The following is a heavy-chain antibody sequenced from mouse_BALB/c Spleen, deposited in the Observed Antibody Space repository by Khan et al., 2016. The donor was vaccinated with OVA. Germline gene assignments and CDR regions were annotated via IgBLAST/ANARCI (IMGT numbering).Heavy chain of an antibody. V-gene: IGHV1S41*01. CDR1: GYTFTSYW. D-gene: IGHD1-1*02. J-gene: IGHJ4*01. CDR3: ARENYYGRGCYAMDY. Sequence: DLVKPGASMKLSYKASGYTFTSYWINWIKQRPGQGLEWIGRIGPGSSNAYYNDMFKGKATLTVDTSSNTAYIQLSSLSSEDSAVYFCARENYYGRGCYAMDYWGQGVSVTVSA. CDR2: IGPGSSNA.